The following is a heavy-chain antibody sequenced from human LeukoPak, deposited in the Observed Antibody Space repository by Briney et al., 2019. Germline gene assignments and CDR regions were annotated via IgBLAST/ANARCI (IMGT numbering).Heavy chain of an antibody. CDR1: GFTFSSYE. J-gene: IGHJ4*02. CDR2: ISYTGSNK. V-gene: IGHV3-48*03. CDR3: ARVFVGENFDY. D-gene: IGHD3-10*02. Sequence: PGGSLRLSCSASGFTFSSYEMNGVRQAPGKGLEWLSYISYTGSNKYYADSVKGRFTISRDNAKNSLYLQMNSLRAEDTAVYFCARVFVGENFDYWGQGTLVTVSS.